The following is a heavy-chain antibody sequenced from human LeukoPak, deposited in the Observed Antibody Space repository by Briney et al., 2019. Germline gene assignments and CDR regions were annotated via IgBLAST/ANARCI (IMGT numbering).Heavy chain of an antibody. CDR1: GFTFSSYG. CDR3: AKGLSTSYYSDFDY. D-gene: IGHD2-2*01. CDR2: ISYDGSNK. V-gene: IGHV3-30*18. Sequence: GRSLRLSCAASGFTFSSYGMHWVRQAPGKGLEWVAVISYDGSNKYYADSVKGRFTISRDNSKNTLYLQMNSLRAEDTAVYYCAKGLSTSYYSDFDYWGQGTPVTVSS. J-gene: IGHJ4*02.